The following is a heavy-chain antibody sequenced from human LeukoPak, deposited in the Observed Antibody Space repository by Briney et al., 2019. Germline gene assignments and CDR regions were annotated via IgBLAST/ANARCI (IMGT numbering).Heavy chain of an antibody. CDR2: INPNSGGT. D-gene: IGHD5-12*01. CDR3: ARALMKWLQAALDY. J-gene: IGHJ4*02. V-gene: IGHV1-2*02. Sequence: GASVKVSCKASGYTFTGYYMHWVRQAPGQGLEWMGWINPNSGGTNYALKFQGRVTMTRDTSISTAYMELSRLRSDDTAVYYCARALMKWLQAALDYWGQGTLVTVSS. CDR1: GYTFTGYY.